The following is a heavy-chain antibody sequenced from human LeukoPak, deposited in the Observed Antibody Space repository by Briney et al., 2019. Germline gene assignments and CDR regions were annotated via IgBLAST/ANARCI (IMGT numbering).Heavy chain of an antibody. D-gene: IGHD3-3*01. J-gene: IGHJ4*02. V-gene: IGHV3-7*01. CDR3: ATDRGWRTSGYYLYYFEH. CDR2: IKHDGSEK. Sequence: QPGGSLRLSCAASGFIFTNYFMSWVRQAPGKGLEWVASIKHDGSEKYYVDSVRGRFTISRDNTMNSLYLQMSSLRAEDTAVYYCATDRGWRTSGYYLYYFEHWGQGTLVTFSS. CDR1: GFIFTNYF.